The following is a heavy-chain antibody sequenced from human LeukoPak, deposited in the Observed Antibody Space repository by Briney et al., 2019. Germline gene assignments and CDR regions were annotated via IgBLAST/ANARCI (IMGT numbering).Heavy chain of an antibody. D-gene: IGHD2-2*01. CDR2: ISGSGIST. CDR1: GFTFSIYA. V-gene: IGHV3-23*01. J-gene: IGHJ4*02. CDR3: AKDYIGYDQDFDY. Sequence: GGSLRLSCAASGFTFSIYAMSWVRRAPGKGLEWVSSISGSGISTYYANSVKGRFSISRDNSKNTLDLQMNSLGAEDTAVYFCAKDYIGYDQDFDYWGQGTLVTVSS.